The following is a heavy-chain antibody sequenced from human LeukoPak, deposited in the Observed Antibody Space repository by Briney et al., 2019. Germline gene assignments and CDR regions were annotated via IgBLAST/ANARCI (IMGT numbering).Heavy chain of an antibody. CDR3: ARSPRGTGIDY. CDR1: GGSFSGYY. J-gene: IGHJ4*02. CDR2: INHSGST. D-gene: IGHD3-10*01. Sequence: KPSETLSLTCAVYGGSFSGYYWSWIRQPPGKGLEWVGEINHSGSTNYNPYLKSRVTISVDTSKNQFSLKLSSVTAADTAVYYCARSPRGTGIDYWGQGTLVTVSS. V-gene: IGHV4-34*01.